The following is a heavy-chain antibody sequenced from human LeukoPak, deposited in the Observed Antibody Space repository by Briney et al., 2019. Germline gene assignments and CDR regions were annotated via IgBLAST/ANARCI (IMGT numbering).Heavy chain of an antibody. CDR2: ISYDGSNK. D-gene: IGHD5-18*01. CDR3: AKAGVDTAMALDY. Sequence: GGSLRLSCAASGFTVSSYGMHWVRQAPGKGLEWVAVISYDGSNKYYADSVKGRFTISRDNSKNTLYLQMNSLRAEDTAVYYCAKAGVDTAMALDYWGQGTLVTVSS. CDR1: GFTVSSYG. V-gene: IGHV3-30*18. J-gene: IGHJ4*02.